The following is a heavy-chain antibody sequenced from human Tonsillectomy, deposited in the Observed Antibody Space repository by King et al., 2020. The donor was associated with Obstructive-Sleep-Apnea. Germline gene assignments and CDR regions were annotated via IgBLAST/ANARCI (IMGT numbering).Heavy chain of an antibody. D-gene: IGHD3-22*01. Sequence: VQLVESGAEVKKPGESLKISCKGSGYRFTSYWIGWVRQMPGKGLEWMGIIYPGDSNTRYSPSFQGQVTISAYKSITTAYLQWSSLKASDTAMYYCARLGGYDSSGLYYYYGMDVWGQGTTVTVSS. V-gene: IGHV5-51*01. J-gene: IGHJ6*02. CDR2: IYPGDSNT. CDR1: GYRFTSYW. CDR3: ARLGGYDSSGLYYYYGMDV.